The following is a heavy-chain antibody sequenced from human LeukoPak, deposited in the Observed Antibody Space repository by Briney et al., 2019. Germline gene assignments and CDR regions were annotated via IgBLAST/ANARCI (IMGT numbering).Heavy chain of an antibody. CDR2: ISSSSSYI. V-gene: IGHV3-21*01. Sequence: GALRLPCAASGVTFSSYSMNWVRQAPGKGLEWVSSISSSSSYIYYADSVKGRFTISRDNAKNSLYLQMNSPRAEDTAVYYCARGRTRGYCSGGSCYSGWVYWGQGTLVTVSS. CDR1: GVTFSSYS. D-gene: IGHD2-15*01. J-gene: IGHJ4*02. CDR3: ARGRTRGYCSGGSCYSGWVY.